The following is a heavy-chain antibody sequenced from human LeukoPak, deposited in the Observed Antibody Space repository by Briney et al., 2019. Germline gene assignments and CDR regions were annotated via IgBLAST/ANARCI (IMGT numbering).Heavy chain of an antibody. CDR2: INPNSGGT. J-gene: IGHJ5*02. D-gene: IGHD2-21*02. CDR3: ARAGYCGGDCYSDWFDP. V-gene: IGHV1-2*02. CDR1: GYTFTGYY. Sequence: ASVKVSCKASGYTFTGYYMHWVRQAPGQGLEWMGWINPNSGGTNYAQKFQGRATMTRDTSISTAYMELSRLRSDDTAVYYCARAGYCGGDCYSDWFDPWGQGTLVTVSS.